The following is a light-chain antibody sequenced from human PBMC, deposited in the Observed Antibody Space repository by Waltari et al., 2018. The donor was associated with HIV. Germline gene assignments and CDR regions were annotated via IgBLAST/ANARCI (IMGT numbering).Light chain of an antibody. CDR1: NIGSKS. CDR2: DDI. V-gene: IGLV3-21*02. CDR3: QVWDSSSNHVV. J-gene: IGLJ2*01. Sequence: SYVLTQPPSVSVAPGQTARITCGGHNIGSKSVHWYHQKSGQAPVLVGDDDIARPSGIPERFSGANAGNTATLTISRAEAGDDSDYYCQVWDSSSNHVVFGGGTKLTVL.